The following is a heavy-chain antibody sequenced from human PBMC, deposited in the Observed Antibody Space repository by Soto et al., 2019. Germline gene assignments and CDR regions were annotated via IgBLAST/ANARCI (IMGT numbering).Heavy chain of an antibody. CDR2: IYYSGST. D-gene: IGHD3-22*01. V-gene: IGHV4-31*03. CDR1: GGSISSGGYY. CDR3: ARGPDYYDSSGYDN. Sequence: TSETLSLTCTVSGGSISSGGYYWSWIRQHPGKGLEWIGYIYYSGSTYYNPSLKSRVTISVDTSKNQFSLKLSSVTAADTAVYYCARGPDYYDSSGYDNWGQGTLVTVSS. J-gene: IGHJ4*02.